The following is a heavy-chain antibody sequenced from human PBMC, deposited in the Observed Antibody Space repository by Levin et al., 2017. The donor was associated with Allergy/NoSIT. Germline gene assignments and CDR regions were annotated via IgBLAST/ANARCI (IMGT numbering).Heavy chain of an antibody. D-gene: IGHD3-10*01. J-gene: IGHJ3*02. CDR3: APQVYGSGSYSDDAFDI. CDR2: ISYDGSNK. CDR1: GFTFSSYA. Sequence: GGSLRLSCAASGFTFSSYAMHWVRQAPGKGLEWVAVISYDGSNKYYADSVKGRFTISRDNSKNTLYLQMNSLRAEDTAVYYCAPQVYGSGSYSDDAFDIWGQGTMVTVSS. V-gene: IGHV3-30-3*01.